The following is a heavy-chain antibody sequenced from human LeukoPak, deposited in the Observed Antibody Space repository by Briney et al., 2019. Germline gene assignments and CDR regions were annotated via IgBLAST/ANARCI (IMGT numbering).Heavy chain of an antibody. Sequence: PGGSLRLSCEASGLTFSNSWMHWVRQAPGKGLEWVAVISYDGSNKYYADSVKGRFTISRDNSKNTLYLQMNSLRAEDTAVYYCAREIESMDVWGQGTTVTVSS. CDR1: GLTFSNSW. V-gene: IGHV3-30-3*01. CDR2: ISYDGSNK. J-gene: IGHJ6*02. CDR3: AREIESMDV.